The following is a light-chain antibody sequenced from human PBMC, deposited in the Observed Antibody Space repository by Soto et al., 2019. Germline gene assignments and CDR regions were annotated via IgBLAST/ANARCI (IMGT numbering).Light chain of an antibody. CDR3: QQYNNWPPIT. CDR1: QSVSTN. CDR2: GAA. V-gene: IGKV3-15*01. Sequence: TQSPVTLSLCQGESAPLSCRASQSVSTNLAWYQQKPGQAPRLLFYGAATRATGIPARFSGSGSGTEFTLTISSLQSEDFAVYYCQQYNNWPPITFGQGTRLEIK. J-gene: IGKJ5*01.